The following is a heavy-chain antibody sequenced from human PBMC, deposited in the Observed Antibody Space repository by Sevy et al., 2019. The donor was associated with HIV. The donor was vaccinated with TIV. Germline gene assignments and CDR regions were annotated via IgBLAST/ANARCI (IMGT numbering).Heavy chain of an antibody. J-gene: IGHJ3*02. CDR3: ASDNGYCSSTSCPPYYASDI. CDR2: ISSNGGRT. V-gene: IGHV3-64*01. Sequence: GGSLRLSCTASGFTFGSYAMHWVRQAPGKGLEYVSAISSNGGRTYYANSVKGRFTISRDNSKNTLYLQMGSLRAEDMAVYYCASDNGYCSSTSCPPYYASDIWGQGTMVTVSS. D-gene: IGHD2-2*03. CDR1: GFTFGSYA.